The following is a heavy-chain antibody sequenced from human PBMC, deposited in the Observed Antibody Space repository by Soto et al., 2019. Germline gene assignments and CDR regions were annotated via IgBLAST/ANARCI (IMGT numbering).Heavy chain of an antibody. CDR3: AMYNVGAGGTGF. CDR1: GASVTSDNYH. J-gene: IGHJ4*02. Sequence: QVHLQESGPGRIKPSETLSLTCSVSGASVTSDNYHWTWIRQPPGKGLEWIGQTGSTNYNPSLKSRITISVDTTTNQFSLNLDSVTAADTAIYYCAMYNVGAGGTGFWGQGTLVIVSS. D-gene: IGHD1-20*01. CDR2: QTGST. V-gene: IGHV4-61*01.